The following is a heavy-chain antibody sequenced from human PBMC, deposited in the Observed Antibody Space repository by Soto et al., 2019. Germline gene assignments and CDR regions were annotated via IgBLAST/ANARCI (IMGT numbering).Heavy chain of an antibody. CDR2: ISGSGGST. Sequence: GGSLRLSCAASGFTFSSYAMSWVRQAPGKGLEWVSAISGSGGSTYYADSVKGRFTISRDNSKNTLYLQMNSLRAEDTAVYYCARARSSSWYQEFDYWGQGALVTVS. CDR1: GFTFSSYA. J-gene: IGHJ4*02. D-gene: IGHD6-13*01. V-gene: IGHV3-23*01. CDR3: ARARSSSWYQEFDY.